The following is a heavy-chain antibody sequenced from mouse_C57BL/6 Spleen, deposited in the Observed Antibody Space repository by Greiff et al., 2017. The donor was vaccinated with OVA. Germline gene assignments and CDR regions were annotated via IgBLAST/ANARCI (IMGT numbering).Heavy chain of an antibody. D-gene: IGHD1-1*01. CDR2: IWTGGGP. V-gene: IGHV2-9-1*01. CDR3: ARNEDYYGSSFDY. CDR1: GFSLTSYA. Sequence: VQGVESGPGLVAPSQSLSITCTVSGFSLTSYAISWVRQPPGKGLEWLGVIWTGGGPNYNSALKSRLSISKDNSKSQVFLKMNSLQTDDTARYYCARNEDYYGSSFDYWGQGTTLTVSS. J-gene: IGHJ2*01.